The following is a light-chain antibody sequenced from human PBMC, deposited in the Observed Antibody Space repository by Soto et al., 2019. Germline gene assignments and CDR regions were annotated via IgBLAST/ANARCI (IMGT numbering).Light chain of an antibody. J-gene: IGKJ4*01. V-gene: IGKV3-20*01. CDR2: GVS. CDR1: QSISGSY. Sequence: EIVLTQSPGTLSLSPGERATLSCTASQSISGSYLAWYQQKPGQAPTVVIYGVSRRATGIPDRFSGSGSGTDFTLTISRLEPEDFAVYYCQQYDNSPLTFGGGTKVDIK. CDR3: QQYDNSPLT.